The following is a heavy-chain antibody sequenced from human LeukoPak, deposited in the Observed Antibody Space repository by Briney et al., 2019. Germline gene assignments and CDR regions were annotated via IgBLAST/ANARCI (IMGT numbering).Heavy chain of an antibody. CDR2: ISYDGSHK. Sequence: PGRSLRLSCAASGFTFSSFAMHWVRQAPGKELEWVAVISYDGSHKDYADSVKGRFTISRDNSKNTLYLLMNSLRAEDTAVYYCARAWDTVTVPGPFDYWGQGTLVTVSS. CDR1: GFTFSSFA. D-gene: IGHD5-18*01. CDR3: ARAWDTVTVPGPFDY. J-gene: IGHJ4*02. V-gene: IGHV3-30*01.